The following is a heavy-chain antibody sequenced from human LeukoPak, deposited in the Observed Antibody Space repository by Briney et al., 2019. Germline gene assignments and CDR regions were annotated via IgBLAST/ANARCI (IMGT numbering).Heavy chain of an antibody. D-gene: IGHD3-9*01. CDR1: GFTFSSYA. CDR2: IKQDGSEK. CDR3: ARSKRYFDWLSYYFDY. V-gene: IGHV3-7*01. J-gene: IGHJ4*02. Sequence: PGGSLRLSCAASGFTFSSYAMSWVRQAPGKGLEWVANIKQDGSEKYYVDSVKGRFTISRDNAKNSLYLQMNSLRAEDTAVYYCARSKRYFDWLSYYFDYWGQGTLVTVSS.